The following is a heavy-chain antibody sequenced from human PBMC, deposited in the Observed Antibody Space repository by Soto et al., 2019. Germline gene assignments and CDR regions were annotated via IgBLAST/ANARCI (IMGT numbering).Heavy chain of an antibody. CDR1: GGTFSSYT. V-gene: IGHV1-69*02. J-gene: IGHJ4*02. CDR2: IIPILGIA. Sequence: QVQLVQSGAEVKKPGSSVKVSCKASGGTFSSYTISWVRQAPGQGLEWMGRIIPILGIANYAQKFQGRVTITADKSTSTAYMELSSLRSEDTAVYFLARVARDSFDYFDYWGQGTRVTVSS. D-gene: IGHD2-21*02. CDR3: ARVARDSFDYFDY.